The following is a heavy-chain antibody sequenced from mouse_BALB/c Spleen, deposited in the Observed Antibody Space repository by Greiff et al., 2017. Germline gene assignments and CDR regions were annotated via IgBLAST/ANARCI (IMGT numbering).Heavy chain of an antibody. D-gene: IGHD2-1*01. J-gene: IGHJ2*01. CDR2: ISYSGST. V-gene: IGHV3-2*02. CDR3: ARGYGNFYQYYFDY. CDR1: GYSITSDYA. Sequence: EVHLVESGPGLVKPSQSLSLTCTVTGYSITSDYAWNWIRQFPGNKLEWMGYISYSGSTSYNPSLKSRISITRDTSKNQFFLQLNAVTTEDTATYYCARGYGNFYQYYFDYWGQGTTLTVSS.